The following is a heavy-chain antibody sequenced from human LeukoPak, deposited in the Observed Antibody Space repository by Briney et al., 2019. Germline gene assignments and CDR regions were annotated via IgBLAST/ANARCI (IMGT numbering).Heavy chain of an antibody. Sequence: NPSETLSLTCAVYGGSFSGYYWSWIRQPPGKGLEWIGEINHSGSTNYNPSLKSRVTISVDTSKNQFSLKLSSVTAADTAVYYCARASDSGSADYWGQGTLVTVSS. D-gene: IGHD6-19*01. J-gene: IGHJ4*02. CDR3: ARASDSGSADY. V-gene: IGHV4-34*01. CDR1: GGSFSGYY. CDR2: INHSGST.